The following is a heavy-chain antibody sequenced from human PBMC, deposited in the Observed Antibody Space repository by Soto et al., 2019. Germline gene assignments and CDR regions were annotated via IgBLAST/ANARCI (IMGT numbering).Heavy chain of an antibody. J-gene: IGHJ4*02. D-gene: IGHD2-21*02. V-gene: IGHV3-15*01. CDR1: GFTFSNAW. CDR2: IKRKSDGGTT. Sequence: EVQLVESGGGLVKPGGSLRLSCAASGFTFSNAWMSWVRQAPGKGLEWVGRIKRKSDGGTTDYAAPVKGRFTISRDDSKNTLYLQTNSLKTEDTAVYYCTTARSVVVTATPDYWGQGTLVTVSS. CDR3: TTARSVVVTATPDY.